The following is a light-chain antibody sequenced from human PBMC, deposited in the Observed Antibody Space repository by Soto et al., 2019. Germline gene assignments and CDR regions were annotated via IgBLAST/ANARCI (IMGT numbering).Light chain of an antibody. CDR1: SGHSSNV. CDR2: INNDGSH. V-gene: IGLV4-69*01. CDR3: QTWDTPVGG. J-gene: IGLJ2*01. Sequence: QLVLTQSPSASASLGASVKLTCTLSSGHSSNVIAWHQQQPEKGPRYLMKINNDGSHIKGDGIPDRFSGSSSGAERYLTSSSLQSEDEADYYGQTWDTPVGGFGGGTKLTVL.